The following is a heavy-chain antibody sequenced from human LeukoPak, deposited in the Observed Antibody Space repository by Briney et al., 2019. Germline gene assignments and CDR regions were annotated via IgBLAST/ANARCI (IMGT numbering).Heavy chain of an antibody. Sequence: GGSPRLSCAASGFTFDDYAMHWVRQAPGKGLEWVSGISWNSGSIGYADSVKGRFTISRDNAKNSLYLQMNSLRAEDTASYYCAKDMVHYYDSSGYYSRDWYFDLWGRGTLVTVSS. J-gene: IGHJ2*01. CDR1: GFTFDDYA. D-gene: IGHD3-22*01. CDR3: AKDMVHYYDSSGYYSRDWYFDL. CDR2: ISWNSGSI. V-gene: IGHV3-9*01.